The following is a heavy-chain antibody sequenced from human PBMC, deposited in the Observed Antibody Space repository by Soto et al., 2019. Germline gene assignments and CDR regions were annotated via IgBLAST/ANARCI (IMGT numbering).Heavy chain of an antibody. CDR1: GYTFTSYD. CDR2: MNPNSGNT. J-gene: IGHJ2*01. Sequence: QVQLVQSGAEVKKPGASVKVSCKASGYTFTSYDINWVRQATGQGLEWMGWMNPNSGNTGYAQKFQGRVTMTRNTPISPGYMELSSLRSEDTAVYYCARGEPLGRGDYLYRYFDLWGRGPLVTVPP. V-gene: IGHV1-8*01. CDR3: ARGEPLGRGDYLYRYFDL. D-gene: IGHD4-17*01.